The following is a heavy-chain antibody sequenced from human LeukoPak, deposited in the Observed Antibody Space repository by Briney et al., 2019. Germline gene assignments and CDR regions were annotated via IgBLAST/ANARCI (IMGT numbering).Heavy chain of an antibody. CDR1: GFIFSDYG. CDR3: AKDGSIGAAEYYFDS. J-gene: IGHJ4*02. CDR2: IWNDGSNT. V-gene: IGHV3-33*03. Sequence: PGRSPRLSCAASGFIFSDYGMHWVRQAPGKGLEWVAVIWNDGSNTYYGDSVKGLFTISRDNSKNTLYLQMNSLRAEDTAVYYCAKDGSIGAAEYYFDSWGQGTLVTVSS. D-gene: IGHD2-15*01.